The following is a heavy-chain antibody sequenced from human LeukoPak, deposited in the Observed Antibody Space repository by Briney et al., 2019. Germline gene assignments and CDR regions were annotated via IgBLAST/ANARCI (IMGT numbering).Heavy chain of an antibody. D-gene: IGHD2-2*01. CDR3: AKDASRYCSSTSCLNLFDY. J-gene: IGHJ4*02. CDR2: ISSSSSYI. Sequence: GGSLRLSCAASGFTFSSYSMTWVRQAPGKGLEWVSSISSSSSYIYYADSVTGRFTISRDNSKNTLYLQMNSLRAEDTAVYYCAKDASRYCSSTSCLNLFDYWGQGTLVTVSS. V-gene: IGHV3-21*04. CDR1: GFTFSSYS.